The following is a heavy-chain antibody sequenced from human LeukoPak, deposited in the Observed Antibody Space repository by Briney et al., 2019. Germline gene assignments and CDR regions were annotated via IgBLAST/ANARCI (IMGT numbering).Heavy chain of an antibody. V-gene: IGHV3-7*03. CDR2: IKQDGSEK. D-gene: IGHD3-9*01. CDR3: AREGDNDILTGYSPEYFQH. J-gene: IGHJ1*01. CDR1: GFTFSSYW. Sequence: GGSLRLSCAASGFTFSSYWMSWVRQAPGKGLEWVANIKQDGSEKYYVDSVKGRFTISRDNAKNSLYLQMNSLRAEDTAVCYCAREGDNDILTGYSPEYFQHWGQGTLVTVSS.